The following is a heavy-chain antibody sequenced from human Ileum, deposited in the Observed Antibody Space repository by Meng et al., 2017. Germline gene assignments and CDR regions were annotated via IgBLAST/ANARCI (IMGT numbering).Heavy chain of an antibody. CDR2: ISQESGRT. J-gene: IGHJ4*02. V-gene: IGHV4-4*02. Sequence: QLQLEGSGPGLVKPSGTLSLTCAVSGDSISSRDWWSWVRQPPGKGLEWIGEISQESGRTNYNPSLKSRVTISLDKSKNQFSLNLNSVTAADTAVYYCVRNEGYSLGDWGQGTLVTVSS. CDR3: VRNEGYSLGD. D-gene: IGHD2-21*01. CDR1: GDSISSRDW.